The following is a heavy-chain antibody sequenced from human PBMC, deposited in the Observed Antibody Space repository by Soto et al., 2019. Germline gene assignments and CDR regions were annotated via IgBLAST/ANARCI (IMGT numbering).Heavy chain of an antibody. CDR2: ITSDGSGA. CDR1: GLTLRNYW. J-gene: IGHJ5*02. CDR3: AAVYKTWFDP. D-gene: IGHD1-1*01. Sequence: GGSLRLSCAASGLTLRNYWMHWVRQAPGKGLVWVSRITSDGSGANYADFVKGRFTISRDNAKNTLCLQMDSLRAEDTAAYYCAAVYKTWFDPWGQGTLVTVSS. V-gene: IGHV3-74*01.